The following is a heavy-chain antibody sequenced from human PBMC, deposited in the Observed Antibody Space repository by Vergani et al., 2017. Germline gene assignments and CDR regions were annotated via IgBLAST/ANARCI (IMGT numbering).Heavy chain of an antibody. J-gene: IGHJ4*02. CDR2: IYTSGST. D-gene: IGHD3-3*01. CDR3: AREPSVLRFLEWVDY. CDR1: GGSISSGSYY. V-gene: IGHV4-61*02. Sequence: QVQLQESGPGLVKPSQTLSLTCTVSGGSISSGSYYWSWIRQPAGKGLEWIGRIYTSGSTNYNPSLKSRVTISVDTSKNQFSLKLSSVTAADTAVYYCAREPSVLRFLEWVDYWGQGTLVTVSS.